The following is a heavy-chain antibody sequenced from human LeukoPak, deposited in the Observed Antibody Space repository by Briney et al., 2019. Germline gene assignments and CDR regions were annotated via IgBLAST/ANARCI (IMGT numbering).Heavy chain of an antibody. D-gene: IGHD6-13*01. V-gene: IGHV3-66*01. CDR3: ARDFFGTARFDP. CDR2: IYSGGST. CDR1: GFTVSSNY. Sequence: PGGSLRLSCAASGFTVSSNYMSWVRQAPGKGLEWVSVIYSGGSTYYADSVKGRFTISRDNSKNTLYLQMNSLRAEDTAVYYCARDFFGTARFDPWGQGTLVTVSS. J-gene: IGHJ5*02.